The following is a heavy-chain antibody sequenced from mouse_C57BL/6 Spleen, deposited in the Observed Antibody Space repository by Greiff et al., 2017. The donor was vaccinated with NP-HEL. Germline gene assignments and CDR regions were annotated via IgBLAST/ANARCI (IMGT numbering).Heavy chain of an antibody. CDR3: TTYYYGSSPFDY. J-gene: IGHJ2*01. CDR2: IDPEDGDT. CDR1: GFNIKDYY. D-gene: IGHD1-1*01. V-gene: IGHV14-1*01. Sequence: EVQLQQSGAELVRPGASVKLSCTASGFNIKDYYMHWVKQRPEQGLEWIGRIDPEDGDTEYAPKFQGKATMTADTSSNTAYLQLSSLTSEDTAVYYCTTYYYGSSPFDYWGQGTTLTVSS.